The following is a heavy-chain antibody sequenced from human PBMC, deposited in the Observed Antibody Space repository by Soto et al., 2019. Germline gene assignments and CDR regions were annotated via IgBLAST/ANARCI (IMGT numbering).Heavy chain of an antibody. Sequence: SETLSLTCTVSGDSISSSSYYWGWIRQPPGKGLEWIGSIYYSGSTYYNPSLKSRVTISVDTSKNQFSLKLSSVTAADTAMYYCARPSSMVRGCGMDVWGQGTTVTVSS. J-gene: IGHJ6*02. CDR2: IYYSGST. CDR1: GDSISSSSYY. CDR3: ARPSSMVRGCGMDV. D-gene: IGHD3-10*01. V-gene: IGHV4-39*01.